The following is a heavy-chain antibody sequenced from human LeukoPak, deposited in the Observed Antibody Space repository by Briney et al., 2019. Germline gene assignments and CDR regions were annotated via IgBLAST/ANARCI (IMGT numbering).Heavy chain of an antibody. Sequence: GGSLRLSCAASGFTFSSYWMHWVRQAPGKGLVWVSRINSDGSSTSYADSVKGRFTISRDNAKNTLYLQMNSLRDEDTAVYYCASPGYDILTPLDTWGQGTLVTVSS. CDR2: INSDGSST. V-gene: IGHV3-74*01. D-gene: IGHD3-9*01. J-gene: IGHJ5*02. CDR1: GFTFSSYW. CDR3: ASPGYDILTPLDT.